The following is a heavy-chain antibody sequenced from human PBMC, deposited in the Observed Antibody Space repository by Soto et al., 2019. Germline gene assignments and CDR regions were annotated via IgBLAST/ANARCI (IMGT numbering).Heavy chain of an antibody. CDR3: ARYFGTSGWLYDFDY. J-gene: IGHJ4*02. D-gene: IGHD6-19*01. V-gene: IGHV3-33*01. CDR2: VYYDGSIE. Sequence: GGSLRLSCAASGFSFSRYGMHWVRQAPGKGLEWVAFVYYDGSIEYYTDSVKGRFTISRDNSKNTVDLQMNSLRAEDTAVYYCARYFGTSGWLYDFDYWGQGTPVTVSS. CDR1: GFSFSRYG.